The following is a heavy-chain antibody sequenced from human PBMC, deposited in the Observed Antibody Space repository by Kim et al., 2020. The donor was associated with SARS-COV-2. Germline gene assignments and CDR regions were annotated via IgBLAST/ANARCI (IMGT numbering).Heavy chain of an antibody. CDR2: R. Sequence: RYYKDSMSGRFTISRGNSKTTLYLQMDSLRGEVAAVYYCAKAKGSSGGMYVWGQGTTVTVSS. D-gene: IGHD6-19*01. CDR3: AKAKGSSGGMYV. J-gene: IGHJ6*02. V-gene: IGHV3-33*03.